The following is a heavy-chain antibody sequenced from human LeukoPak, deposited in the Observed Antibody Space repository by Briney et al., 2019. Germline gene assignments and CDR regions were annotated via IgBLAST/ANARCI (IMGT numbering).Heavy chain of an antibody. CDR1: GFTFSSYA. D-gene: IGHD3-10*01. V-gene: IGHV3-23*01. CDR3: ATSRNYYGSGTLLF. J-gene: IGHJ4*02. CDR2: ISGSGGST. Sequence: QSGGSLRLSCAASGFTFSSYAMSWVRQAPGKGLEWVSAISGSGGSTYYADSVKGRFTISRDNSKNTLYLQMNGLRAEDTAVYYCATSRNYYGSGTLLFWGQGTLVTVSS.